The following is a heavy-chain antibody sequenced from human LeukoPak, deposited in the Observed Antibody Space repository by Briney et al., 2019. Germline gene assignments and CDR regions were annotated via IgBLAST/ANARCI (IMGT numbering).Heavy chain of an antibody. Sequence: PSETLSLTCTVSGGSISDYSWTWIRQPAGKGLEWIGRIYTGGSTNYNPSLKSRVTMSVDTSKNQFSLNLSSVTAADTAVYYCARGTLRGRVTYYFDYWGQGALLTVSS. CDR2: IYTGGST. CDR1: GGSISDYS. V-gene: IGHV4-4*07. D-gene: IGHD2-21*02. CDR3: ARGTLRGRVTYYFDY. J-gene: IGHJ4*02.